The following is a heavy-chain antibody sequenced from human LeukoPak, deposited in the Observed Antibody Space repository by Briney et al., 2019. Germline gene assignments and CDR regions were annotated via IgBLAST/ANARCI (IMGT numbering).Heavy chain of an antibody. CDR1: GYTFTSYG. V-gene: IGHV1-18*01. D-gene: IGHD6-13*01. J-gene: IGHJ5*02. CDR2: ISAYNGNT. Sequence: GASVKVSCKASGYTFTSYGISWVRQAPGQGLEWMGWISAYNGNTNYAQKLQGRVTITADESTSTAYMELSSLRSEDTVVYYCARAPPSSSPPNNWFDPWGQGTLVTVSS. CDR3: ARAPPSSSPPNNWFDP.